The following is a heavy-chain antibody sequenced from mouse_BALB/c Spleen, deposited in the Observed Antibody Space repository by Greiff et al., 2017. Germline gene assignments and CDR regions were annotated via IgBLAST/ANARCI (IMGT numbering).Heavy chain of an antibody. CDR2: ISSGGGST. CDR3: ARLNWYFDY. J-gene: IGHJ2*01. V-gene: IGHV5-12-1*01. Sequence: EVMLVESGGGLVKPGGSLKLSCAASGFAFSSYDMSWVRQTPEKRLEWVAYISSGGGSTYYPDTVKGRFTISRDNAKNTLYLQMSSLKSEDTAMYYCARLNWYFDYWGQGTTLTVSS. CDR1: GFAFSSYD. D-gene: IGHD4-1*01.